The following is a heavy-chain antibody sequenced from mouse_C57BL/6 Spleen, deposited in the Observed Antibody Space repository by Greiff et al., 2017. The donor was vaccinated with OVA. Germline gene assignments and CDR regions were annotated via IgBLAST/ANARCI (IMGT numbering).Heavy chain of an antibody. CDR3: AFYYGNLHWYFDV. V-gene: IGHV1-69*01. Sequence: QVQLQQPGAELVMPGASVKLSCKASGYTFTSYWMHWVKQRPGQGLEWIGEIDPSDSYTNYKQKFKGKSTLTVDKSSSTAYMQLSSLTSEDSAVYYCAFYYGNLHWYFDVWGTGTTVTVSS. CDR2: IDPSDSYT. CDR1: GYTFTSYW. J-gene: IGHJ1*03. D-gene: IGHD2-1*01.